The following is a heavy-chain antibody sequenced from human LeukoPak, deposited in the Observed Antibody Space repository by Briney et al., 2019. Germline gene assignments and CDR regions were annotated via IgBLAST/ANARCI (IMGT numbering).Heavy chain of an antibody. CDR2: MNPNSGNT. Sequence: ASVKVSCKASGYTFTSYDINWVRQATGQGLEWMGWMNPNSGNTGYAQKFQGRVTMTRNTSISTAYMELSSLRSEDTAVYYCARNYLAPHCSSTSCWHYYYGMDVRGQGTTVTVSS. CDR3: ARNYLAPHCSSTSCWHYYYGMDV. V-gene: IGHV1-8*01. J-gene: IGHJ6*02. CDR1: GYTFTSYD. D-gene: IGHD2-2*01.